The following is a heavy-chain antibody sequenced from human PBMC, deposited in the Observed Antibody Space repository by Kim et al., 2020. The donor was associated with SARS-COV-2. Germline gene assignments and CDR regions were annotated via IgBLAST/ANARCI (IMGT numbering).Heavy chain of an antibody. CDR1: GGSISSSSYY. CDR2: IYYSGST. CDR3: ARDLSIAVEPNAFDI. J-gene: IGHJ3*02. D-gene: IGHD6-19*01. V-gene: IGHV4-39*07. Sequence: SETLSLTCTVSGGSISSSSYYWGWIRQPPGKGLEWIGSIYYSGSTYYNPSLKSRVTISVDTSKNQFSLKLSSVTAADTAVYYCARDLSIAVEPNAFDIWG.